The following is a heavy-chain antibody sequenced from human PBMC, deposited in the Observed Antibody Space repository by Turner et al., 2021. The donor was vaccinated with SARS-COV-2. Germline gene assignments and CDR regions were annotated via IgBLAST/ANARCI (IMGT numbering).Heavy chain of an antibody. Sequence: VQLVQSGAEVTKPGSSVKVSCKASGGTFSSYAIICVRQAPGQGLEWMEWSIQIYGTANYAQKFQGRVTSSTDESTSTAYMELSSLRSEDTAVYYCARVGHYDSSGYYLDYWGQGTLVTVSS. CDR2: SIQIYGTA. CDR3: ARVGHYDSSGYYLDY. J-gene: IGHJ4*02. D-gene: IGHD3-22*01. V-gene: IGHV1-69*01. CDR1: GGTFSSYA.